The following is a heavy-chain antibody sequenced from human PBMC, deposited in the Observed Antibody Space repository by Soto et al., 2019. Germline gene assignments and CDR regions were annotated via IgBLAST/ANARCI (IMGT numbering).Heavy chain of an antibody. CDR2: ISASGGGT. V-gene: IGHV3-23*01. Sequence: PGGSLRLSCAASGFTFSSYGMTWVRQAPGKGLEWVSGISASGGGTYHADSVKGRFTISRDNAKNTLYLQMNSLRAEDTAVYYCARAGYYRFDYWGQGTLVTVPQ. CDR1: GFTFSSYG. J-gene: IGHJ4*02. D-gene: IGHD3-22*01. CDR3: ARAGYYRFDY.